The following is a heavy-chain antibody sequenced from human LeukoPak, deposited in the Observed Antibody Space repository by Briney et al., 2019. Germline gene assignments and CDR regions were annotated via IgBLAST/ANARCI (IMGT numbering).Heavy chain of an antibody. V-gene: IGHV3-20*01. Sequence: PGGSLRLSCAASGFTFDDYGMSWVRQAPGKGLEWVSGINWNGGSTGYADSVKGRFTISRDNAKNSLYLQMKSLRAEDTALYHCARYYPGYSSSLAFFDYWGQGTLVTVSS. CDR2: INWNGGST. J-gene: IGHJ4*02. D-gene: IGHD6-13*01. CDR3: ARYYPGYSSSLAFFDY. CDR1: GFTFDDYG.